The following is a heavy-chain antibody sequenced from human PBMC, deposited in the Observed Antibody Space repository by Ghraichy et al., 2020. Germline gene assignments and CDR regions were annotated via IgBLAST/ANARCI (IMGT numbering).Heavy chain of an antibody. Sequence: GGSLRLSCAASGFTFDNSGMNWVRQAPGKGLEWVARIRSKAGGETRDYAAPVNGRFTISRYDSTNTLYMHMHRLIDEDTDLCYCVATVMGTRHDPYFDQWGPGTLVPVSS. CDR3: VATVMGTRHDPYFDQ. CDR1: GFTFDNSG. J-gene: IGHJ4*02. D-gene: IGHD4-11*01. CDR2: IRSKAGGETR. V-gene: IGHV3-15*01.